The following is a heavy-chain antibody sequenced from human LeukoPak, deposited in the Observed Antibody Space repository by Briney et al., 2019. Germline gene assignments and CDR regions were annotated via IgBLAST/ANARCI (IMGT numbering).Heavy chain of an antibody. Sequence: GGSLRLSCAASGFTFSNYWMSWVRQAPGRGLEWVANIKQDGSERYYVDSVKGRFTVSRDNAKNSLYLQMNSLRAEDTAVNSCTRDGVSGYTTSWYDYWGQGTLVTVSS. CDR2: IKQDGSER. CDR3: TRDGVSGYTTSWYDY. V-gene: IGHV3-7*01. D-gene: IGHD6-13*01. CDR1: GFTFSNYW. J-gene: IGHJ4*02.